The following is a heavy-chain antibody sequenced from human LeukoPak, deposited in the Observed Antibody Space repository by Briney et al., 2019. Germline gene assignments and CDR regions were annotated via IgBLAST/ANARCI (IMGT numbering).Heavy chain of an antibody. CDR2: IYHSGST. CDR1: GGSISSGTYS. J-gene: IGHJ5*02. D-gene: IGHD6-6*01. Sequence: PSETLSLTCAVSGGSISSGTYSWSWIRQPAGKGLEWIGYIYHSGSTYYNPSLKSRVTISVDRSKNQFSLKLSSVTAADTAVYYCAREYSSSSGGGWFDPWGQGTLVTVSS. V-gene: IGHV4-30-2*01. CDR3: AREYSSSSGGGWFDP.